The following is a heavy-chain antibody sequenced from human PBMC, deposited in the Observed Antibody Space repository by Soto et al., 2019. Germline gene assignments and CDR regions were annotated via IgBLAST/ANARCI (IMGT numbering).Heavy chain of an antibody. V-gene: IGHV3-11*06. CDR2: ISSSSSYT. CDR1: GFTFSGYY. CDR3: ARGGLRSYYYYGMDV. J-gene: IGHJ6*02. D-gene: IGHD4-17*01. Sequence: PGGSLRLSCSASGFTFSGYYMSWIRKAPGKGLEWVSYISSSSSYTNYADSVKGRFTISRDNAKNSLYLQMTSLRAEDTAVYYCARGGLRSYYYYGMDVWGQGTTVTVSS.